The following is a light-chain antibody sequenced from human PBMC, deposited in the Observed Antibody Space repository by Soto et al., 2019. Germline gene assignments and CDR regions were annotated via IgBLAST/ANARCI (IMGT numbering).Light chain of an antibody. Sequence: DSQMTQAPSSLSASVGDTVSIACLSSQDVGRWLSWYQQKPGKAPKILIFATSTLQSGVPSRFSGSGSGAEFTLTISSLQSEDFAVYYCQQYNNWPRTFGQGTKVDIK. CDR3: QQYNNWPRT. CDR1: QDVGRW. CDR2: ATS. V-gene: IGKV1D-16*01. J-gene: IGKJ1*01.